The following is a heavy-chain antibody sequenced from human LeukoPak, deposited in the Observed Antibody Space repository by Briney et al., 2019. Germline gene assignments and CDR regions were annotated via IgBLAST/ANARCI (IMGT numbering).Heavy chain of an antibody. V-gene: IGHV1-69*13. CDR2: IILIFGNA. D-gene: IGHD1-1*01. J-gene: IGHJ4*02. CDR3: ARDWKGGYFDY. CDR1: GGTFSSYA. Sequence: SVKVSCKGSGGTFSSYAISWVRQAPGQGLEWVGGIILIFGNANYAQKFQGRVTIPADESKSTPYVELSSLRSEDKTVYYCARDWKGGYFDYWGQGTLVTVS.